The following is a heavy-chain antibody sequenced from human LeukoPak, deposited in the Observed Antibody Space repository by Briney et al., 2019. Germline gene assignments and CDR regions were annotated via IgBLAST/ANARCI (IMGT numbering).Heavy chain of an antibody. CDR1: GYTFTDYY. Sequence: ASVKVSCKASGYTFTDYYMHWVRQAPGQGLEWMGWINPNSGGTNYAQKLQGRVTMTTDTSTSTAYMELRSLRSDDTAVYYCARGAQGNWFDNFDYWGQGTLVTVSS. CDR2: INPNSGGT. J-gene: IGHJ4*02. D-gene: IGHD3-10*01. V-gene: IGHV1-2*02. CDR3: ARGAQGNWFDNFDY.